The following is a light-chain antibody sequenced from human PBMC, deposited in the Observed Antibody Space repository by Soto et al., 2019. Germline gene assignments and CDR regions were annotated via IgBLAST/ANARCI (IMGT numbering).Light chain of an antibody. CDR2: CAS. V-gene: IGKV3-15*01. J-gene: IGKJ1*01. CDR3: QQYNNWPPNPT. CDR1: QSVSSN. Sequence: EIVMTQSPATLSVSPGERATLSCRASQSVSSNLAWYQQKPGQAPRLLIYCASTRATGIPARFSGSGSGTEFTLTISSLQSEDFAVYYCQQYNNWPPNPTFGQGTKV.